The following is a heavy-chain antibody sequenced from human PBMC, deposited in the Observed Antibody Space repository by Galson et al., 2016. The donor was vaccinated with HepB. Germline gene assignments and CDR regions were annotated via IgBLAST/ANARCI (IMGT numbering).Heavy chain of an antibody. CDR2: IRREAYGGTT. V-gene: IGHV3-49*03. CDR1: GFTFGDYA. D-gene: IGHD6-13*01. Sequence: SLRLSCAASGFTFGDYAMSWFRQAPGKGPEWVGFIRREAYGGTTECAASVGGRFTISRDDSKSIAYLQMSSLKSEDTAVYFCTRAGQTRSWYGSEFDSWGKGTMVTVSS. CDR3: TRAGQTRSWYGSEFDS. J-gene: IGHJ4*03.